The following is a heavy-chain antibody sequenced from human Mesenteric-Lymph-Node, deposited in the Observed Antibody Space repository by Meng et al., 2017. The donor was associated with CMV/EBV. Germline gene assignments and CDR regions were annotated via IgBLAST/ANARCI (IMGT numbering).Heavy chain of an antibody. CDR3: AHRRRYYGSGSLDWFDP. J-gene: IGHJ5*02. D-gene: IGHD3-10*01. Sequence: SLSTGGVGVGWIRQPPGQALEWLALIYWDDDKRYSPSLKSRLTITKDTSKNQVVLTMTNMDPVDTATYYCAHRRRYYGSGSLDWFDPWGQGTLVTVSS. V-gene: IGHV2-5*02. CDR2: IYWDDDK. CDR1: SLSTGGVG.